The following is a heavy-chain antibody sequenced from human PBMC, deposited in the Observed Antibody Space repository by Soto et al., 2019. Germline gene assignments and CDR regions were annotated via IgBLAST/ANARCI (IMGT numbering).Heavy chain of an antibody. V-gene: IGHV4-59*08. J-gene: IGHJ4*02. CDR3: ARHVTGGNSGALDY. CDR1: GGSISSYY. Sequence: SETLSLTCTVSGGSISSYYWSWVRRPPGKGLEWIGYIYYTGTTNYNPSLKSRVTISVDTSKNQFSLKLSSVTAADTAVYYCARHVTGGNSGALDYWGQGTLVTVS. D-gene: IGHD5-18*01. CDR2: IYYTGTT.